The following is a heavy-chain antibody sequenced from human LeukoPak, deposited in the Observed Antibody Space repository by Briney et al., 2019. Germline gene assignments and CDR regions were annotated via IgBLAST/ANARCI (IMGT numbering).Heavy chain of an antibody. V-gene: IGHV3-74*01. Sequence: PGGSLRLSCGVSGFTFSNYWMRWVRQVPGKGLEWVSRIDSDGSSTSYADSVKGRFTISRDNAKNTLHLQMNSLTVEDTAVYYCAKGGSYTIDYWGQGILVSVSS. J-gene: IGHJ4*02. D-gene: IGHD1-26*01. CDR2: IDSDGSST. CDR1: GFTFSNYW. CDR3: AKGGSYTIDY.